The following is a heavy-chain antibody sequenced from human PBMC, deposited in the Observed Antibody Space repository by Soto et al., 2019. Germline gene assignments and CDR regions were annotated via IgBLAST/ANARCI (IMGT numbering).Heavy chain of an antibody. CDR3: ARDAGRSMDV. Sequence: QVPLQELGPGLVKPSQTLSLTCTVSGGSISSGGYYWIWIRQHPGQGLEWIGYIYYSGSTYYSPTLKRRATISVDKSKNQFSLKLSSVTAADTAVYYCARDAGRSMDVWGQGTTVTVSS. J-gene: IGHJ6*02. CDR2: IYYSGST. D-gene: IGHD1-1*01. CDR1: GGSISSGGYY. V-gene: IGHV4-31*03.